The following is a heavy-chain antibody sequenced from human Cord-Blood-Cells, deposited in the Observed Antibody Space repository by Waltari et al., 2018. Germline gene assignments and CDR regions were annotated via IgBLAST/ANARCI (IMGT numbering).Heavy chain of an antibody. Sequence: EVQLVQSGAEVKKPGATVKIPCKVSGYTFTDYYMHWVQQAPGKGLGWMGLVEPEDGETIYAGKCQGRVTITAETSTGTAYMELSSLRSEDTAVYYCATIAHCGGDCYDAFDIWGQGTMVTVSS. CDR2: VEPEDGET. D-gene: IGHD2-21*02. CDR3: ATIAHCGGDCYDAFDI. CDR1: GYTFTDYY. J-gene: IGHJ3*02. V-gene: IGHV1-69-2*01.